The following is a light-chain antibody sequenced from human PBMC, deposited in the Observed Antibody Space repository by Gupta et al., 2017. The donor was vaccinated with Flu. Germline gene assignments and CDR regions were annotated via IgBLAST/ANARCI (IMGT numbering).Light chain of an antibody. CDR1: QSISSN. CDR3: QQYSNWPYI. J-gene: IGKJ2*01. Sequence: EIVMTQSPATLSVSPGERATLSCRASQSISSNLAWYQQKPGQAPRLLMYGASTRATGIPARFSGSGSGTDFTLTISSLQSEDFAVYYCQQYSNWPYIFGQGTKLEIK. V-gene: IGKV3-15*01. CDR2: GAS.